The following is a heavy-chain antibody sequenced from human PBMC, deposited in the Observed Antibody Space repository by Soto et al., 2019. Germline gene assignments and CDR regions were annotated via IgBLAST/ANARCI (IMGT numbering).Heavy chain of an antibody. CDR2: ISSTTNYI. J-gene: IGHJ4*02. Sequence: GGSLRLSCAAYGFTFTRYSMNWVRQAPGKGLEWVSSISSTTNYIYYGDSMKGRFTISRDNAKNSLYLEMNSLRAEDTAVYYCARESEDLTSNFDYRGKGTLITVSS. CDR1: GFTFTRYS. V-gene: IGHV3-21*06. CDR3: ARESEDLTSNFDY.